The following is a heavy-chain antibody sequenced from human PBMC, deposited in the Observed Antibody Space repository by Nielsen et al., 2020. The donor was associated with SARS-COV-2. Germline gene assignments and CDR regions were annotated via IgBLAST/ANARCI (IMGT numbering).Heavy chain of an antibody. CDR3: ARSPFHRSSWYSMDV. J-gene: IGHJ6*02. CDR2: IGTTGDKT. Sequence: GESLKISCAASGFSFSSYAMTWVRQAPGKGLEWVSSIGTTGDKTFYADSVKGRFTISRDNVKNSLYLQLSSLSAEDTAVYYCARSPFHRSSWYSMDVWGQGTTVTVSS. V-gene: IGHV3-48*01. CDR1: GFSFSSYA. D-gene: IGHD6-13*01.